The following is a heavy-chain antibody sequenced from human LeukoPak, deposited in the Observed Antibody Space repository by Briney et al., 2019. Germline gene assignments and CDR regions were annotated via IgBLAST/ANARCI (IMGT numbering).Heavy chain of an antibody. V-gene: IGHV3-23*01. D-gene: IGHD1-26*01. Sequence: GGSLRLSCAASGFTFSSYAMSWVRQAPGKGLEWVSAISGSGGSTYYADSVKGRFAISRDNSKNTLSLKMNSLRAEDTAVYYCAKDLSGSYYWFDPWGQGTLVTVSS. CDR2: ISGSGGST. CDR1: GFTFSSYA. J-gene: IGHJ5*02. CDR3: AKDLSGSYYWFDP.